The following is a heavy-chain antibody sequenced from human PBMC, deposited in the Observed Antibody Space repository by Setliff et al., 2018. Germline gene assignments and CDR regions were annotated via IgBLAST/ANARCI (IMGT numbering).Heavy chain of an antibody. D-gene: IGHD2-2*02. J-gene: IGHJ6*02. CDR3: ARDRQYCSSPTCYSSYFYYYGMDV. CDR1: GQSFSDYY. CDR2: IYHSGST. Sequence: SETLSLTCAIYGQSFSDYYWSWVRQPPGKGLEWIGEIYHSGSTNYNPSLKSRVTISVDTSKNQFSLKLSSVTAXDTAVYYCARDRQYCSSPTCYSSYFYYYGMDVWGQGTTVTV. V-gene: IGHV4-34*01.